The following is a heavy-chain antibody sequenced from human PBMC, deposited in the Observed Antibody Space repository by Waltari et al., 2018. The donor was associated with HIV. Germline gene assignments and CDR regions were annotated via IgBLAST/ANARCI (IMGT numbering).Heavy chain of an antibody. D-gene: IGHD5-18*01. CDR1: GYSIESGYY. CDR3: ASGSRRGHSHGIDY. V-gene: IGHV4-38-2*01. Sequence: QLQLQESGPGLVKLSETLSLTCSVSGYSIESGYYWGWIRQPPGKGLEWIGSSLHSGSTYYNPSLKSRLTISLDTSKNQVSLKLSSVTAADTAVYYCASGSRRGHSHGIDYWGQGTLVTVSS. J-gene: IGHJ4*02. CDR2: SLHSGST.